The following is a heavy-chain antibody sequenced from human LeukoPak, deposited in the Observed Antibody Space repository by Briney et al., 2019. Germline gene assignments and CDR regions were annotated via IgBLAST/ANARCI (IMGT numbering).Heavy chain of an antibody. D-gene: IGHD3-10*01. V-gene: IGHV3-7*01. J-gene: IGHJ6*03. CDR3: ARDSGYYGYYLDV. CDR2: IKQDGSEK. Sequence: GGSLRLSCAASGFTFTDYYMSWVRQAPGKGLEWVANIKQDGSEKYYVDSVKGRFTISRDNAKNSLYLQMNSLRAEDTAVYYCARDSGYYGYYLDVWGKGTTVTISS. CDR1: GFTFTDYY.